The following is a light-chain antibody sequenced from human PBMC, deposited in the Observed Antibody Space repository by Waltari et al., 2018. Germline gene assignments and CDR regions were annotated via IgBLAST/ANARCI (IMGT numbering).Light chain of an antibody. Sequence: EIVLTQSPATLSLSSGERVTLLCRASQSISTDLAWYQHKPGEVPRLLIFDAFNRATGIPARFGGSGSGTDFTLTISSLEPDDSAVYYCQQRNRWPRTFGQGTKVEIK. V-gene: IGKV3-11*01. J-gene: IGKJ1*01. CDR1: QSISTD. CDR2: DAF. CDR3: QQRNRWPRT.